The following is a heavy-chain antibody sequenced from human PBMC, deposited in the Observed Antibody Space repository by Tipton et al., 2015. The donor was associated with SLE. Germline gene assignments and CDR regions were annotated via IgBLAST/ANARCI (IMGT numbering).Heavy chain of an antibody. CDR3: ARGPPFMEWERNWFDP. J-gene: IGHJ5*02. V-gene: IGHV4-59*01. D-gene: IGHD3-3*02. CDR2: MYYSGST. Sequence: TLSLTCTVSGGSISSFYWSWIRQPPGKGLEWLGYMYYSGSTNYNPSLKSRVSASVDTAKNQLSLKLASVTAADTAVYYCARGPPFMEWERNWFDPWGQGTQVTVSS. CDR1: GGSISSFY.